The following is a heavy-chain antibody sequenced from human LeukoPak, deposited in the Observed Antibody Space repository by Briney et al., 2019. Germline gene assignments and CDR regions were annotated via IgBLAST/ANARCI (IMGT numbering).Heavy chain of an antibody. J-gene: IGHJ4*02. D-gene: IGHD3-3*01. V-gene: IGHV4-38-2*01. CDR2: IYYSGTT. CDR1: GFTFSDYY. CDR3: ARGGFFGHPFDV. Sequence: GSLRLSCAASGFTFSDYYMSWIRQAPGKGLEWIGRIYYSGTTYYSPSLASRVTISVDTSNNQVSLNLNSVTAADTAIYFCARGGFFGHPFDVGGQGTLVTASS.